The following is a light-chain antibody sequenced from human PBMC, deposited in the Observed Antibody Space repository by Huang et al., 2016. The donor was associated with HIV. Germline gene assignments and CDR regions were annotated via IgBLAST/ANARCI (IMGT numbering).Light chain of an antibody. Sequence: EIQMTQSPSSLPASVGDTVTITCRASQNIDIYLNWYPQRPGKAPKLLIYTASSVQTGVPSSVSGSGSGTDFTLTIDSLQPEDFATYYCLQSYSMFRTFGQGTKLDFK. J-gene: IGKJ2*01. CDR2: TAS. CDR1: QNIDIY. V-gene: IGKV1-39*01. CDR3: LQSYSMFRT.